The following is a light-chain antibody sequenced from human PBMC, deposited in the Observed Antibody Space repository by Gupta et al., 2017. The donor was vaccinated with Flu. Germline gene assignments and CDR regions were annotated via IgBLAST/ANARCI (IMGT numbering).Light chain of an antibody. J-gene: IGLJ3*02. CDR2: DDD. V-gene: IGLV3-21*02. Sequence: GQTASIACGGNNIGSETVHWYQQKPGQAPVLVLYDDDFRPSGIPGRFSGSNSGNTATLTIRRVEAGDEADYYCQVWDTASDHWLFGAGTTLTVV. CDR3: QVWDTASDHWL. CDR1: NIGSET.